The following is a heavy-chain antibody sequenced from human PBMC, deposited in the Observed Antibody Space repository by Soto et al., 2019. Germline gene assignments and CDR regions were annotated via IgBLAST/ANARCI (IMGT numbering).Heavy chain of an antibody. D-gene: IGHD3-3*01. J-gene: IGHJ5*02. CDR3: ARGGRYLEWFPWFDP. Sequence: QVQLVQSGAEVKRPGASVKVSCKASGYTFSSYNIYWVRQAKGQGLEWMGWMNPNSGDKGYAQKFLDRVTMTRDTTIRTAYLELDNLTSEVTAGYYCARGGRYLEWFPWFDPWGQGTLVTVSS. CDR2: MNPNSGDK. V-gene: IGHV1-8*01. CDR1: GYTFSSYN.